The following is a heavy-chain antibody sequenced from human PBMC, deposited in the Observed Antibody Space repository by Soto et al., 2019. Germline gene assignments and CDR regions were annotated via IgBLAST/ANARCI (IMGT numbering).Heavy chain of an antibody. Sequence: QVQLVQSGAEVKKPGASVKVSCKASGYTFTSYGISWVRQAPGQGLEWMGWISAYNGNTNYAQKLQSRVTMTTDTSPSTAYMELRSLRADDTAVYYCAREHNGDYWDYYSGMGVWGKGSTVTVSS. CDR2: ISAYNGNT. CDR1: GYTFTSYG. J-gene: IGHJ6*04. CDR3: AREHNGDYWDYYSGMGV. D-gene: IGHD4-17*01. V-gene: IGHV1-18*01.